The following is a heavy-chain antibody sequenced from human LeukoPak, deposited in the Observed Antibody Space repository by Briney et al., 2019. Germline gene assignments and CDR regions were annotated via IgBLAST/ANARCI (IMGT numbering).Heavy chain of an antibody. CDR3: ARDAGRFLEWSDYSDY. V-gene: IGHV1-69*05. Sequence: SVKVSCKASGGTFSSYAISWARQAPGQGLEWMGGIIPIFGTANYAQKFQGRVTITTDESTSTAYMELSSLRSKDTAVYYCARDAGRFLEWSDYSDYWGQGTLVTVSS. CDR2: IIPIFGTA. CDR1: GGTFSSYA. J-gene: IGHJ4*02. D-gene: IGHD3-3*01.